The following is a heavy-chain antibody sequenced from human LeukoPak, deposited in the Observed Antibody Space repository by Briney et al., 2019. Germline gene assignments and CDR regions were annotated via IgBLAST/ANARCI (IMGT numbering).Heavy chain of an antibody. CDR2: IYHSGST. V-gene: IGHV4-4*02. D-gene: IGHD1-26*01. CDR3: ARVNFRSYLNYYYYYGMDV. Sequence: PSGTLSLTCAVSGGSISSSNWWSWVRQPPGKGLEWIGEIYHSGSTNYNPSLKSRVTISVDTSKNQFSLKLSSVTAADTAVYYCARVNFRSYLNYYYYYGMDVWGQGTTVTVSS. J-gene: IGHJ6*02. CDR1: GGSISSSNW.